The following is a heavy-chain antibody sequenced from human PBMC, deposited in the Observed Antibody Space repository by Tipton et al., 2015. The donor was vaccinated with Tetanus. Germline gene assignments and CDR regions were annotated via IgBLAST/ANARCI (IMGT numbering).Heavy chain of an antibody. CDR1: GASVRRGDYS. Sequence: TLSLTCSVSGASVRRGDYSWNWIRQPPGEGLEWLAYVSYSGRTNSNYFLKSRITVSQDASKNQVSLRLTSVTAADTAVYYCAGVTAQRTELYFEHWGQGTQVTVSS. D-gene: IGHD2-8*02. J-gene: IGHJ1*01. CDR3: AGVTAQRTELYFEH. CDR2: VSYSGRT. V-gene: IGHV4-61*08.